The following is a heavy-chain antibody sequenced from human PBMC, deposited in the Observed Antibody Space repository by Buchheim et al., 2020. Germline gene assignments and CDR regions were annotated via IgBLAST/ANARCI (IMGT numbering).Heavy chain of an antibody. CDR2: ISGGGVST. J-gene: IGHJ4*02. CDR1: GFTFSKYS. CDR3: ARHGGSAY. Sequence: EVPLLESGGDLVQPGGSLRLSCAASGFTFSKYSMTWVRQAPGKGLERVSIISGGGVSTSYADSVKARFTISRDHSKNTVYLQMTSLRVEDTAVYYCARHGGSAYWGQGT. D-gene: IGHD1-26*01. V-gene: IGHV3-23*01.